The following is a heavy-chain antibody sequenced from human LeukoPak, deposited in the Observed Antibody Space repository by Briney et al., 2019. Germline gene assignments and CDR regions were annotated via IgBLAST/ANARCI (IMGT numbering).Heavy chain of an antibody. D-gene: IGHD3-22*01. Sequence: GGSLRLSCAASGFTFSDYYMSWIRQAPGKGLEWISYISSTGSPTFYANSVKGRFTISRDNAKNSLYLQLNSLRADDTAVYYCARDRPYYDTTYTGDIDAFDVWGHGTMVTVSS. CDR1: GFTFSDYY. J-gene: IGHJ3*01. V-gene: IGHV3-11*01. CDR3: ARDRPYYDTTYTGDIDAFDV. CDR2: ISSTGSPT.